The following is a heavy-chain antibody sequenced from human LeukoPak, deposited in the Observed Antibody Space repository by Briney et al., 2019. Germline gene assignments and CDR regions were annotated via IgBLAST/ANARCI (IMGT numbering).Heavy chain of an antibody. CDR3: ATHAKLSSGWYYFDY. J-gene: IGHJ4*02. Sequence: SETLSLTCVVHGGSFSGYYWTWIRQSPEKGLEWIGYIYYSGSTNYNPSLKSRVTISVDTSKNQFSLKLSSVTAADTAVYYCATHAKLSSGWYYFDYWGQGTLVTVSS. D-gene: IGHD6-19*01. CDR2: IYYSGST. CDR1: GGSFSGYY. V-gene: IGHV4-59*08.